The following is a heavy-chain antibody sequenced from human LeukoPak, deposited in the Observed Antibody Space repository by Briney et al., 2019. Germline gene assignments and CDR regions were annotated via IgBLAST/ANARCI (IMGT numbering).Heavy chain of an antibody. CDR1: GLTFNNYW. CDR2: INTDGSST. Sequence: GGSLRLSCAASGLTFNNYWMHWVRQAPGKGLVWVSRINTDGSSTNYADSVKGRFTISRDNAKNTVYLQMDSLRADDTAVYYCAAYDNSGYSKKYFQHWGQGTLVTVSS. J-gene: IGHJ1*01. D-gene: IGHD3-22*01. CDR3: AAYDNSGYSKKYFQH. V-gene: IGHV3-74*01.